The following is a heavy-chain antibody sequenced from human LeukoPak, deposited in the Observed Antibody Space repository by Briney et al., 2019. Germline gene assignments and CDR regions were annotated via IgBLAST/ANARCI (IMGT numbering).Heavy chain of an antibody. CDR2: INPTDGTT. J-gene: IGHJ5*02. Sequence: ASLSVSCKASGYAFTSYHMHWVRQAPGQGLEWMGVINPTDGTTSYAQKFQGRVTMTGDTSTTTVYMELSRLISDDMAVYYCARDLDPTEAADPNWFDPWGQGTLVTVSS. CDR1: GYAFTSYH. V-gene: IGHV1-46*01. CDR3: ARDLDPTEAADPNWFDP. D-gene: IGHD6-13*01.